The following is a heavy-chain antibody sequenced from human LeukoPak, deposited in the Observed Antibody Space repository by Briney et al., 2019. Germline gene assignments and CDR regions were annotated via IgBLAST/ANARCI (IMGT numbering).Heavy chain of an antibody. D-gene: IGHD4-17*01. J-gene: IGHJ4*02. CDR2: ISYDGSNK. Sequence: PGGSLRLSCAASGFTFSSYAMHWVRQAPGKGLEWLAVISYDGSNKYYADSVKGRFTISRDNSKNTLYLQMNSLRAEDTAVYYCARVFIGDYGDYQFDYWGQGTLVTVSS. CDR3: ARVFIGDYGDYQFDY. CDR1: GFTFSSYA. V-gene: IGHV3-30*04.